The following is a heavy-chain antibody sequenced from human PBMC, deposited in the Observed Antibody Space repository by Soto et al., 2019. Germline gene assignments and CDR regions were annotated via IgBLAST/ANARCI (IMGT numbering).Heavy chain of an antibody. CDR2: INPNSGGT. CDR1: GYTFTGYY. D-gene: IGHD4-17*01. V-gene: IGHV1-2*02. Sequence: ASVKVSCKASGYTFTGYYMHWVRQAPGQGLGWMGWINPNSGGTNYAQKFQGRVTMTRDTSISTAYMELSRLGSDDTAVYYCARVYGDYDYYYYGMDVWGQGTTVTVSS. J-gene: IGHJ6*02. CDR3: ARVYGDYDYYYYGMDV.